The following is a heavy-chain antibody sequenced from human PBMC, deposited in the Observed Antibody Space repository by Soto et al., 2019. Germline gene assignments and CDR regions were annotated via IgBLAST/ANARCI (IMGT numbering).Heavy chain of an antibody. CDR1: GYTLTGYY. V-gene: IGHV1-2*04. CDR2: INPNSGGT. CDR3: ARDSNSQNWFDP. J-gene: IGHJ5*02. Sequence: ASVKVSCKASGYTLTGYYMHWVRQAPGQGLEWMGWINPNSGGTNYAQKFQGWVTMTRDTSISTAYMELRSLRSDDTAVYYCARDSNSQNWFDPWGQGTLVTVSS. D-gene: IGHD6-13*01.